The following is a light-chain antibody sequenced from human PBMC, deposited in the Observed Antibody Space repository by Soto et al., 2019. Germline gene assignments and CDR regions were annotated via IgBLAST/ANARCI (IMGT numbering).Light chain of an antibody. J-gene: IGKJ1*01. CDR1: QSVSSY. CDR3: QQYGGSPQT. Sequence: EIVLTQSPGTLSLSPGERATLSCRASQSVSSYLAWYQRKPGQAPRLLIYGASSRATGIPDRFSGSGSGTDFTLTISSLEPEDFAVYYCQQYGGSPQTFGQGTKVEIK. CDR2: GAS. V-gene: IGKV3-20*01.